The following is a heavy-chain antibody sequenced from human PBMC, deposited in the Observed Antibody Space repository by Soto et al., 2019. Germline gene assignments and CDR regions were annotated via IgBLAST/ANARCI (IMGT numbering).Heavy chain of an antibody. CDR1: GFTFDDYA. Sequence: EVQLVESGGGLVQPGRSLRLSCAASGFTFDDYAMHWVRQAPGKGLEWVSGISWNSGSIGYADSVKGRFTISRDNAKSSLYLQMNSLRAEDTALYYCAKDVNYYGSGSYRYWGQGTLVTVSS. J-gene: IGHJ4*02. V-gene: IGHV3-9*01. D-gene: IGHD3-10*01. CDR2: ISWNSGSI. CDR3: AKDVNYYGSGSYRY.